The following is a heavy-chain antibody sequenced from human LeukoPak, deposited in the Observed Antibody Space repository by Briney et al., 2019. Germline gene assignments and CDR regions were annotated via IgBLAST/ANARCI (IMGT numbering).Heavy chain of an antibody. CDR2: IIPIFGTA. D-gene: IGHD6-19*01. Sequence: SVKVSCKASGGTFSSYAISWVRQAPGQGLEWMGGIIPIFGTANYAQKFQGRVTMTTDTSTSTAYMELRSLRSDDTAVYYCARDLKRGYSSGRYSWGTGSSNDYWGQGTLVTVSS. CDR1: GGTFSSYA. CDR3: ARDLKRGYSSGRYSWGTGSSNDY. J-gene: IGHJ4*02. V-gene: IGHV1-69*05.